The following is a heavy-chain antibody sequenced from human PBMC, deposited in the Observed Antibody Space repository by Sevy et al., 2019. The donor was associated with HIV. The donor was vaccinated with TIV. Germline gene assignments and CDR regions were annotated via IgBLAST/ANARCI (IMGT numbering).Heavy chain of an antibody. V-gene: IGHV4-59*01. J-gene: IGHJ4*02. CDR2: IYYSGST. CDR1: GGSISSYY. Sequence: KQSQTLSLTCTVSGGSISSYYWSWIRQPPGKGLEWIGYIYYSGSTNYNPSLKSRVTISVDTSKNQFSLKLSSVTAADTAVYYCARDDGLSVAYWGQGTLVTVSS. CDR3: ARDDGLSVAY. D-gene: IGHD3-9*01.